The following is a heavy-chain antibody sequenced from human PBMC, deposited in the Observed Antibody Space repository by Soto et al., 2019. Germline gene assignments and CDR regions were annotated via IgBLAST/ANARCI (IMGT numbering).Heavy chain of an antibody. V-gene: IGHV5-51*01. CDR2: IYPSDSDT. J-gene: IGHJ4*02. D-gene: IGHD3-10*01. CDR1: GYNFAGYW. CDR3: ACRGVSTRTFDY. Sequence: GESLKISCKGSGYNFAGYWIAWVRQMPGKGLELMGIIYPSDSDTRYRPSFQGQVTISADKSISSAYLQWSSLRASDTAMYYCACRGVSTRTFDYCGQGPSVTVYS.